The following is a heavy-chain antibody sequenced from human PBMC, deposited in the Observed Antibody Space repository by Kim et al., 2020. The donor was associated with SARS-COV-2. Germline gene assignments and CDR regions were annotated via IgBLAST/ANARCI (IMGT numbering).Heavy chain of an antibody. CDR3: ARCQTLSPLTYYDILTGYYGEIDY. J-gene: IGHJ4*02. V-gene: IGHV3-7*01. CDR1: GFTFSSYW. Sequence: GGSLRLSCAASGFTFSSYWMSWVRQAPGKGLEWVANIKQDGSEKYYVDSVKGRFTISRDNAKNSLYLQMNSLRAEDTAVYYCARCQTLSPLTYYDILTGYYGEIDYWGQGTLVTVSS. CDR2: IKQDGSEK. D-gene: IGHD3-9*01.